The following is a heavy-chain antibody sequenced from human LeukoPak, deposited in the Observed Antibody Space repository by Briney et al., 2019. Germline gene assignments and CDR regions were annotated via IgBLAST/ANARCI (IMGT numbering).Heavy chain of an antibody. CDR3: GRDYPPMDPFVDY. V-gene: IGHV3-30*04. Sequence: GGSLRLSCAASGFPFSAYSLHWVRQAPGQGLERIAVISYGENQQYYAYSVEGRFTVSRDNSVDTLYLQMNSLRPDDTAVYYCGRDYPPMDPFVDYWGQGPLVPVSS. CDR2: ISYGENQQ. D-gene: IGHD2-2*03. CDR1: GFPFSAYS. J-gene: IGHJ4*02.